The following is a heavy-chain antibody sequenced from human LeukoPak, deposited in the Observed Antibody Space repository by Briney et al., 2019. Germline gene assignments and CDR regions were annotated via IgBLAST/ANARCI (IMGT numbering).Heavy chain of an antibody. CDR2: ISGSGDST. V-gene: IGHV3-23*01. J-gene: IGHJ4*02. D-gene: IGHD2-2*01. CDR1: GFTFSSYA. Sequence: PGGSLRLSCAASGFTFSSYAMSWVRQAPGKGLEWVSSISGSGDSTYYAGSVKGRFTISRDNSKDTLHLQMNSLRAEDTAVYHCAKGTTSSCYSSSDFWGQGTLATVSS. CDR3: AKGTTSSCYSSSDF.